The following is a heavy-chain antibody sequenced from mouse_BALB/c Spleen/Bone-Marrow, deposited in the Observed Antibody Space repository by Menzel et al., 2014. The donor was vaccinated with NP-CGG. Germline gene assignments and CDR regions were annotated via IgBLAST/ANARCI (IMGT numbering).Heavy chain of an antibody. V-gene: IGHV5-17*02. CDR3: ARGGNWEDFDY. Sequence: EVKLMESGGGLVQPGGSRKLSCAASGFTFSSFGMHWVRQAPERGLEWVAYISSGSSIIFYADTVKGRFTISRDNPKNTLFLQMTSLRSEDTAMYYCARGGNWEDFDYWGQGTTLTVSS. CDR2: ISSGSSII. D-gene: IGHD4-1*01. CDR1: GFTFSSFG. J-gene: IGHJ2*01.